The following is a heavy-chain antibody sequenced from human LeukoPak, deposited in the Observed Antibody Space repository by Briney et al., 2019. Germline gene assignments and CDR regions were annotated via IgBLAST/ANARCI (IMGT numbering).Heavy chain of an antibody. CDR1: GFSLSTSGMC. D-gene: IGHD2-2*01. CDR2: IDWDDDK. Sequence: GPGPALVKPTQTLTLTCTFSGFSLSTSGMCVSWIRQPPGKALEWLARIDWDDDKYYSTSLKTRLTISKDTSKNQVVLTMTNMDPVDTATYYCARIYCSSTSCYDYYYGMDVWGQGTTVTVSS. J-gene: IGHJ6*02. V-gene: IGHV2-70*11. CDR3: ARIYCSSTSCYDYYYGMDV.